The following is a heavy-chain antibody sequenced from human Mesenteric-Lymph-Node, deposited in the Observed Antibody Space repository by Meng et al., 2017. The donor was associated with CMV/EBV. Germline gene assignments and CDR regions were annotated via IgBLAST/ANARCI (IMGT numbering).Heavy chain of an antibody. V-gene: IGHV3-23*01. CDR2: ISGSGSTT. D-gene: IGHD2-2*02. Sequence: GGSLRLSCAASGFTFRSYAMSWVRQAPGKGLDWVAGISGSGSTTKYAASVEGRFTISRDNSKDTLFLQMNSLRSEDTAVYLCARDVCSSVNCYNYFNYWGQGTLVTVSS. CDR3: ARDVCSSVNCYNYFNY. CDR1: GFTFRSYA. J-gene: IGHJ4*02.